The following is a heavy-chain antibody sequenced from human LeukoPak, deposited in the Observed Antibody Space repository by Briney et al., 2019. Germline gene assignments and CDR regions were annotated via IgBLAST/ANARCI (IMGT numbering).Heavy chain of an antibody. CDR1: GFTFDDYD. CDR3: ARDPYSGTYGNTYYYYMDV. Sequence: PGGSLRLSCAASGFTFDDYDMSWVRQAPGKGLEWVSAISGSGGSAYYADSVKGRLTISRDNSKNTLYLQMNSLRVEDTAVYYCARDPYSGTYGNTYYYYMDVWGKGTTVTISS. V-gene: IGHV3-23*01. D-gene: IGHD1-26*01. J-gene: IGHJ6*03. CDR2: ISGSGGSA.